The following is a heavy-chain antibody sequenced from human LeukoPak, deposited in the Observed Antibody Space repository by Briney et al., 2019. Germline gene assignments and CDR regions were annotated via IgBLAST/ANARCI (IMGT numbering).Heavy chain of an antibody. CDR1: GFTFSTYW. D-gene: IGHD5-12*01. CDR2: INPGETRT. CDR3: ARGRLVSQGGGYEY. J-gene: IGHJ4*02. V-gene: IGHV3-74*01. Sequence: PGGSLRLSSAASGFTFSTYWMHWVRQLAGKGLVWVSRINPGETRTNYADSVKGRFTISRDNAQNTLFLQMNSLTADDTAVYYCARGRLVSQGGGYEYWGQGTLVTVSS.